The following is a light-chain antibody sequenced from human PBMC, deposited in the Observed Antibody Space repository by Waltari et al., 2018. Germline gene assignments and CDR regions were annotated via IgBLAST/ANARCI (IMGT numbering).Light chain of an antibody. J-gene: IGLJ3*02. CDR2: SDD. CDR3: ASWDDSLNGML. Sequence: QSVLTQPPSASGTPGQWVTISCSGSSSNIGSNHVHWYQHVPGTAPRLLIYSDDQRPSGGPDRFSGSKSGTSASLAISALQSEDESDFFCASWDDSLNGMLFGGGTHLTVL. CDR1: SSNIGSNH. V-gene: IGLV1-44*01.